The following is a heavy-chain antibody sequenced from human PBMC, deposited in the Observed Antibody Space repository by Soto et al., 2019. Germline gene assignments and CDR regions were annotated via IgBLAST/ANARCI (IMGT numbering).Heavy chain of an antibody. CDR3: ARDLDYYDSSGYYYERYFDY. V-gene: IGHV1-46*01. CDR1: GYTFTSYY. J-gene: IGHJ4*02. CDR2: INPSGGST. D-gene: IGHD3-22*01. Sequence: GASVQVSCKASGYTFTSYYMHWVRQAPGQGLEWMGIINPSGGSTSYAQKFQGRVTMTRDTSTSTVYMELSSLRSEDTAVYYCARDLDYYDSSGYYYERYFDYWGQGTLVTVSS.